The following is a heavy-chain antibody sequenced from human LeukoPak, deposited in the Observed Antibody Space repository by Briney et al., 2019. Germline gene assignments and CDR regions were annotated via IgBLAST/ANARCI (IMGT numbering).Heavy chain of an antibody. CDR2: ISAYNGNT. Sequence: ASVKVSCKASGYTFTSYGISWVRQAPGQGLEWMGWISAYNGNTNYAQKLQGRVTMTTDTSTSTAYMELRSLRSDDTAVYYCARDRLNYDFWSGYLAYYYYYGMDVWGPGTTVTVSS. D-gene: IGHD3-3*01. J-gene: IGHJ6*02. CDR3: ARDRLNYDFWSGYLAYYYYYGMDV. CDR1: GYTFTSYG. V-gene: IGHV1-18*01.